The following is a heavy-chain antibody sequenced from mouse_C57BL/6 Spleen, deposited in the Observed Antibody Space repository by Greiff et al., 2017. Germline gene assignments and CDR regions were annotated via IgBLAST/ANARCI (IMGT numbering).Heavy chain of an antibody. J-gene: IGHJ2*01. CDR2: IDPNSGGT. CDR3: ARKVPPNYYGSSYLDY. CDR1: GYTFTSYW. D-gene: IGHD1-1*01. Sequence: VQLQQPGAELVKPGASVKLSCTASGYTFTSYWMHWVKQRPGRGLEWIGRIDPNSGGTKYNEKFKSKATLTVDKPSSTAYMQLSSLTSEDSAVYYCARKVPPNYYGSSYLDYWGQGTTLTVSS. V-gene: IGHV1-72*01.